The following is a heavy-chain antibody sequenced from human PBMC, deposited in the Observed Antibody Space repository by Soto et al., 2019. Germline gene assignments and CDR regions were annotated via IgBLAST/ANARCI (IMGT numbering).Heavy chain of an antibody. CDR1: GFTFSSYG. CDR3: AREFCSGGSCYQPSYYYYYYMDV. J-gene: IGHJ6*03. CDR2: IWYDGSNK. D-gene: IGHD2-15*01. V-gene: IGHV3-33*01. Sequence: GGSLRLSCAASGFTFSSYGMHWVRQAPGKGLEWVAFIWYDGSNKYYADSVKGRFTISRDNSKNTLYLQMNSLRAEDTAVYYCAREFCSGGSCYQPSYYYYYYMDVWGKGTTVTVSS.